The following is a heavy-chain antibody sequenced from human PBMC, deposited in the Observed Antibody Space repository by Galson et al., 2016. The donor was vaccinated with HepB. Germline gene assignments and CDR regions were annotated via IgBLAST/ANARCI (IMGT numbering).Heavy chain of an antibody. CDR2: IFPGDSDA. V-gene: IGHV5-51*01. J-gene: IGHJ6*02. CDR3: ARRLLSHYTRDV. Sequence: QSGAEVKKPGEALKISCKGSGYSFITYWVAWVRQMPGRGLEWMGIIFPGDSDARYSPYFQGQVTISVDKSISTAYLQWSSLKASDTATYYCARRLLSHYTRDVWGQGTTITVSS. CDR1: GYSFITYW.